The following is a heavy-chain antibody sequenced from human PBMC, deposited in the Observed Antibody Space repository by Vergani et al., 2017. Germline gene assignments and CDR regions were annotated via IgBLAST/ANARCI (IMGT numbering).Heavy chain of an antibody. V-gene: IGHV3-30*02. CDR2: LRSEGNE. J-gene: IGHJ4*02. CDR3: TKGGDYGDYSGS. D-gene: IGHD3-16*01. CDR1: GFTFRTNG. Sequence: QVQLVESGGGVVQPGGSLRLSCATSGFTFRTNGFHWVRQAPGKGLEWVAFLRSEGNEYYADSVKGRFTISRDNSKNTLYLQMSSLRTEDTAVYYCTKGGDYGDYSGSWGRGTLVTVSS.